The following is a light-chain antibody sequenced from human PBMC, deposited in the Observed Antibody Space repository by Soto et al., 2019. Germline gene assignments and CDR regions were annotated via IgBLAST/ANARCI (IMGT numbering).Light chain of an antibody. V-gene: IGLV2-14*01. CDR3: RSYTSSNTWV. Sequence: QSALTQPASVSGSPGQSITISCTGTSSDVGGYNYVSWYQQHPGKVPRLMIYEVSNRPSGLSNRFSGSKSDNTASLTISGLQAEDEADYYCRSYTSSNTWVFGGGTKLTV. CDR2: EVS. J-gene: IGLJ3*02. CDR1: SSDVGGYNY.